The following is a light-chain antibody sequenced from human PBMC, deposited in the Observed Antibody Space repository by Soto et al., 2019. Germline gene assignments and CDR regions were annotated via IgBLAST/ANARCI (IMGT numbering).Light chain of an antibody. Sequence: QSALTQPPSASGSPGQSVTISCTGTSSDVGGYNYVSWYQQHPGEAPKVMIYEVSKRPSGVPDRFSGSKSGNTASLTVSGLQAEDEADYHCSSYSSNGSLIFGPGTKVTVL. CDR1: SSDVGGYNY. V-gene: IGLV2-8*01. CDR3: SSYSSNGSLI. CDR2: EVS. J-gene: IGLJ1*01.